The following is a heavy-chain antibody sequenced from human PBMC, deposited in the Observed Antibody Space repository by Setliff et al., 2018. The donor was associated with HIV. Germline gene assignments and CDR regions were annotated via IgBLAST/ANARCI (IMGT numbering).Heavy chain of an antibody. J-gene: IGHJ3*01. CDR1: GDNFNNVA. Sequence: GASVKVSCKASGDNFNNVALNWVRQAPGQGLEWMGGILPIFGSTDYAQKFQGRLTITAVQSQNTVYMELRSLRSDDTAVYYCGRVPYRSAWFSGGHNPFDVWGQGTMVTVSS. V-gene: IGHV1-69*13. CDR2: ILPIFGST. CDR3: GRVPYRSAWFSGGHNPFDV. D-gene: IGHD6-19*01.